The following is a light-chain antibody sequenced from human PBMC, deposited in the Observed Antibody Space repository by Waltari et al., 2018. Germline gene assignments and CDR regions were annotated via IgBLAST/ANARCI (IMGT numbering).Light chain of an antibody. J-gene: IGKJ1*01. Sequence: TLSCRASQSVSSSYVAWYQQKPGQAPRLLIYGASSRATGIPDRFSGSGSGTDFTLTISRLEPEDFAVYYCQQYGSSPQTFGQGTKVEIK. V-gene: IGKV3-20*01. CDR3: QQYGSSPQT. CDR2: GAS. CDR1: QSVSSSY.